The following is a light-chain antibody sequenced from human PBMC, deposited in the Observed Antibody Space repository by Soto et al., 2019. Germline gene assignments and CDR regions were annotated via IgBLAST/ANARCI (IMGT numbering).Light chain of an antibody. Sequence: ITISCTGTSSGIRDYNYVSWYQQLPGNAPKLIMYEVSNRPSGISNRFSGSKSGNTASLTISGLQAEDEADYYCSSKSPDFFGTGTKVTVL. CDR2: EVS. V-gene: IGLV2-14*01. J-gene: IGLJ1*01. CDR3: SSKSPDF. CDR1: SSGIRDYNY.